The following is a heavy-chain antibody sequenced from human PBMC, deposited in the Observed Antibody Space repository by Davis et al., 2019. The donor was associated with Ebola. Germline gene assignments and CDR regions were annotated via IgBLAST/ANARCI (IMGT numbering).Heavy chain of an antibody. Sequence: MPSETLSLTCTVSGGSISSGGYSWSWIRQPPGKGLEWIGYIYHSGSTYYNPSLKSRVTISVDTSKNQFSLKLSSVTAADTAVYYCARFPLNIIRYYYYGMDVWGQGTTVTVSS. CDR3: ARFPLNIIRYYYYGMDV. V-gene: IGHV4-30-2*05. CDR2: IYHSGST. CDR1: GGSISSGGYS. D-gene: IGHD2-21*01. J-gene: IGHJ6*02.